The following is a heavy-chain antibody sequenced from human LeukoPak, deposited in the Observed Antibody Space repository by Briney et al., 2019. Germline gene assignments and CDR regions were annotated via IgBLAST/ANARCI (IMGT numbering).Heavy chain of an antibody. CDR2: IRYDGSNK. D-gene: IGHD1-26*01. CDR3: AKDFEGGSYYGPDY. J-gene: IGHJ4*01. CDR1: GFTFSSYG. Sequence: GGSLRLSCAASGFTFSSYGMHWVRQAPGKGLEWVAFIRYDGSNKYYADSVKGRFTTSRDNSKNTLYLQMNSLRAEDTAVYYCAKDFEGGSYYGPDYWGQEPWSPSPQ. V-gene: IGHV3-30*02.